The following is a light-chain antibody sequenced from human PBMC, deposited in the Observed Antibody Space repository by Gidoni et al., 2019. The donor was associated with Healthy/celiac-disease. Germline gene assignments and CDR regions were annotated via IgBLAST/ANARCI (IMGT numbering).Light chain of an antibody. CDR3: QKYNSAPLT. V-gene: IGKV1-27*01. Sequence: DIKMTQSPSSLSASVGDRVTITCRASQGISKYLAWYQQKPGKVPKLLIYAASNLQSGVPSLFSGSGSGTDFTLTIRSLQPEDVATYYCQKYNSAPLTFGGGTKVESK. J-gene: IGKJ4*01. CDR1: QGISKY. CDR2: AAS.